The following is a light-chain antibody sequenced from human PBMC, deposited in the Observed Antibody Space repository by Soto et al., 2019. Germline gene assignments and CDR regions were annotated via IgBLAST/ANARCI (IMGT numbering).Light chain of an antibody. CDR1: SSDVGGYNY. CDR2: DVS. Sequence: SMPKQPASVTGSPGQSNPIPCTGTSSDVGGYNYVSWYQQHPGKAPKLMIYDVSNRPSGVSNRFSGSKSGNTASLTISWLQAEDEADYYCSSYTSSSTLYVFGTGTKVTV. CDR3: SSYTSSSTLYV. J-gene: IGLJ1*01. V-gene: IGLV2-14*01.